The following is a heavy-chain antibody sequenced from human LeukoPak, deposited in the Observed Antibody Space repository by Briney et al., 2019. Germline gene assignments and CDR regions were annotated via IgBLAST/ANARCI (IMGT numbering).Heavy chain of an antibody. J-gene: IGHJ3*01. Sequence: GGSLRLSCVVSGFNFSNYWMNWVRQARGKGLEWVANIKHDGSEKYYVDSVKGRFSISRDNAKKSLYLQMNSQRAEDTAVYYCARPRIVGAMDAFDVWGQGTVVSVSS. D-gene: IGHD1-26*01. CDR3: ARPRIVGAMDAFDV. CDR2: IKHDGSEK. V-gene: IGHV3-7*01. CDR1: GFNFSNYW.